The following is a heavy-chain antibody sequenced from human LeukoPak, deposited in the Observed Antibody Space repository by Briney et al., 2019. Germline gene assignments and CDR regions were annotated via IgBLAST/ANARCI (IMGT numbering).Heavy chain of an antibody. D-gene: IGHD2-15*01. CDR2: INHSGGT. Sequence: SETLSLTCAVYGGSFSGYYWSWIRQPPGKGLEWIGEINHSGGTNYNPSLKSRVTISVDTSKNQFSLKLSSVTAADTAVYYCARGAVRCSGGSCLPGLPDYWGQGTLVTVSS. CDR3: ARGAVRCSGGSCLPGLPDY. J-gene: IGHJ4*02. CDR1: GGSFSGYY. V-gene: IGHV4-34*01.